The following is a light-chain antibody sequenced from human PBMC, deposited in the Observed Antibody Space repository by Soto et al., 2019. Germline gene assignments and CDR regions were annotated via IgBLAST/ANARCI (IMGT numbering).Light chain of an antibody. CDR2: DNN. CDR3: GTLDSSLSAVV. Sequence: QSVLTQAPSVSAAPGQKVTISCSGSSSNIGNNYVSWYQQLPGTAPKLLIYDNNKRPSGIPDRFSGSKSGTSATLGITGLQTGDEADYYCGTLDSSLSAVVFGGGTKLTVL. J-gene: IGLJ2*01. V-gene: IGLV1-51*01. CDR1: SSNIGNNY.